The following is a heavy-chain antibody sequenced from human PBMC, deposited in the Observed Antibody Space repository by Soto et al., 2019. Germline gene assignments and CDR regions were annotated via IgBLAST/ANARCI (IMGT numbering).Heavy chain of an antibody. CDR3: AKDKWDTAMVYYFDY. Sequence: QVQLVESGGGVVQPGRSLRLSCAASGFTFSSYGMHWVRQAPGKGLEWVAVISYDGSNKYYADSVKGRFTISRDNSKNMLYLQMNSLRAEDTAVYYCAKDKWDTAMVYYFDYWGQGTLVTVSS. D-gene: IGHD5-18*01. CDR1: GFTFSSYG. CDR2: ISYDGSNK. J-gene: IGHJ4*02. V-gene: IGHV3-30*18.